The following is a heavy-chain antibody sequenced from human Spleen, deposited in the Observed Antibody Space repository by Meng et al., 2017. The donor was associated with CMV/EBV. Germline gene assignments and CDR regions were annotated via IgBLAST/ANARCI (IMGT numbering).Heavy chain of an antibody. D-gene: IGHD3-3*01. CDR1: GFTFNSYE. Sequence: GESLKISCAASGFTFNSYEMNWVRPAPGQGLEWVSYISSSGSTIYYADSVKGRFTISRDNAKNSLYLQMNRLKTGDTAVYYCTTDQGPTRVLEWVLYRSDVDYWGQGTLVTVSS. V-gene: IGHV3-48*03. CDR2: ISSSGSTI. J-gene: IGHJ4*02. CDR3: TTDQGPTRVLEWVLYRSDVDY.